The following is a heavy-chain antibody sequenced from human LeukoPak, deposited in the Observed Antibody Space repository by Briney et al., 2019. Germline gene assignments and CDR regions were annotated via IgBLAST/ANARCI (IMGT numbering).Heavy chain of an antibody. CDR3: ARVAGMVRGVINY. J-gene: IGHJ4*02. D-gene: IGHD3-10*01. Sequence: PSETLSLTCAVYGGSFSGYYWSWIRQPPGKGLEWIGEINHSGSTNYNPSLKSRVTISVDTSKNQFSLKLSSVTAADTAVYYCARVAGMVRGVINYWGQGTLVTVSS. CDR1: GGSFSGYY. V-gene: IGHV4-34*01. CDR2: INHSGST.